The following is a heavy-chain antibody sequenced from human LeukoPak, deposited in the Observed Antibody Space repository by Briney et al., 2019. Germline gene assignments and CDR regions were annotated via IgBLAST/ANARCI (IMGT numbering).Heavy chain of an antibody. J-gene: IGHJ6*01. CDR2: ISGSGGNT. CDR1: GFTFSSYS. V-gene: IGHV3-23*01. Sequence: GGSLRLSCAASGFTFSSYSMSWVRQAPGKGLEWVSAISGSGGNTYYADSVKGRFTVSRDNSKNTLYLQMNSLRAEDTAVYYCAKDGAGVYYGLDVWGQGTTVTVSS. CDR3: AKDGAGVYYGLDV. D-gene: IGHD3-10*01.